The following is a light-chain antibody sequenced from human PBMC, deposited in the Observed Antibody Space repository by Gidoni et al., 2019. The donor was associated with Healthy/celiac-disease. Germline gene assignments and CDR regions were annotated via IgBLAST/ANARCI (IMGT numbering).Light chain of an antibody. Sequence: DIVVTQSPASLAVSLGERATINCKSSQSVLYSSNNKNYIAWYQKKPGQPPRLLVYWASTRQSGVPDRFSGSGSGTDFTLTIRGLQAEDVAVYYCQQYYTTPLAFGQGTKVEIK. V-gene: IGKV4-1*01. CDR2: WAS. CDR1: QSVLYSSNNKNY. J-gene: IGKJ1*01. CDR3: QQYYTTPLA.